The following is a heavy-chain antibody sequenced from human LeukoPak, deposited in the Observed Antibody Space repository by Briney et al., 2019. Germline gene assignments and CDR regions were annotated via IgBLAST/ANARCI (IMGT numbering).Heavy chain of an antibody. Sequence: GGSLRLSCAASGFTFSNAWMSWVRQAPGKGLEWVGRIKSKTDGGTTDYAAPVKGRFTISRDDSKNTLYLQMNSLKTEDTAVYYCTTDPYDILTGYVYWGQGTLVTVSS. CDR2: IKSKTDGGTT. CDR1: GFTFSNAW. CDR3: TTDPYDILTGYVY. J-gene: IGHJ4*02. D-gene: IGHD3-9*01. V-gene: IGHV3-15*01.